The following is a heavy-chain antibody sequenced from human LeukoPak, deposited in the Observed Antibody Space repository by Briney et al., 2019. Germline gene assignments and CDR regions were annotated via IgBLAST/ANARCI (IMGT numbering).Heavy chain of an antibody. Sequence: KPSETLSLTCTVSGGSISSYYWSWIRQPAGKGLEWIGRIYTSGSTNYNPSLKSRVTMSVDTSKNQFSLKLSSVTAADTAVYYCARDPRITMVPGVLAHYYGMDVWGQGTTVTVSS. CDR2: IYTSGST. CDR1: GGSISSYY. D-gene: IGHD3-10*01. J-gene: IGHJ6*02. CDR3: ARDPRITMVPGVLAHYYGMDV. V-gene: IGHV4-4*07.